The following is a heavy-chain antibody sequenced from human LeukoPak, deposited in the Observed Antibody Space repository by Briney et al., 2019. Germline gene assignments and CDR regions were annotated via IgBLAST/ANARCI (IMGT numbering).Heavy chain of an antibody. CDR3: ARGGEYYYDSSGYYYEVENWFDP. CDR2: MNPNSGNT. CDR1: GYTFTSYD. V-gene: IGHV1-8*03. D-gene: IGHD3-22*01. J-gene: IGHJ5*02. Sequence: VASVKVSCKASGYTFTSYDINWVRQATGQGLEWMGWMNPNSGNTGYAQKFQGRVTITRNTSISTAYMELSSLRSEDTAVYYCARGGEYYYDSSGYYYEVENWFDPWGQGTLVTVSS.